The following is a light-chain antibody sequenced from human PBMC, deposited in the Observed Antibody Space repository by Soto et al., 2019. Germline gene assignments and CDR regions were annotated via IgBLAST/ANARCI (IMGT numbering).Light chain of an antibody. CDR3: GTWDRSLSAVV. J-gene: IGLJ2*01. CDR1: SSDVGGYNF. CDR2: DNN. Sequence: QSALTQPASVFGSPGQSITISYTGTSSDVGGYNFVSWYQQLPGKAPKLMIYDNNNRPSGIPDRFSGSKSGTSATLGITGLQTGDEADYYCGTWDRSLSAVVFGGGTQLTVL. V-gene: IGLV1-51*01.